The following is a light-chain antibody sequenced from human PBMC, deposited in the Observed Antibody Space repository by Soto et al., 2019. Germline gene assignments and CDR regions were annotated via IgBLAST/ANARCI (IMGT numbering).Light chain of an antibody. Sequence: IQMTHSPSSVSASVGDGVTITCRASQTISSYLNWYQQKPGKAPKLLIYAASSLQSGVPSRFSGSGSGTDFTLTISSLQPEDFATYYCQQTYSTPSITFGQGTRLEI. CDR2: AAS. V-gene: IGKV1-39*01. J-gene: IGKJ5*01. CDR1: QTISSY. CDR3: QQTYSTPSIT.